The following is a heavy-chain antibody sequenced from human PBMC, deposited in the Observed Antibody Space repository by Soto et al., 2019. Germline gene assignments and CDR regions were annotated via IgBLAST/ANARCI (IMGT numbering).Heavy chain of an antibody. CDR1: GGTFSSYT. CDR2: IIPILGIA. CDR3: VAAGGCSSISCPYNWFDP. J-gene: IGHJ5*02. Sequence: QVQLVQSGAEVQKPGSSVKVSCKASGGTFSSYTISWVRQAPGQGLEWMGRIIPILGIANYAQKFQGRVTITADKSTSTAYMELSSLRSEDTAVYYCVAAGGCSSISCPYNWFDPWGQGTLVTVSS. V-gene: IGHV1-69*02. D-gene: IGHD2-2*01.